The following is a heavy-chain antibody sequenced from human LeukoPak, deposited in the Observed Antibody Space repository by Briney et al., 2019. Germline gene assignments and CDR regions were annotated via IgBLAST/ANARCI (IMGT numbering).Heavy chain of an antibody. J-gene: IGHJ4*02. CDR1: GYTFTCYY. Sequence: SVKVSCKASGYTFTCYYMHWVRQAPGQGLEWMGGIIPIFGTANYAQKFQGRVTITADESTSTAYMELSSLRSEDTAVYYCARAHLLDYCSSTSCYTSPPAYWGQGTLVTVSS. V-gene: IGHV1-69*13. D-gene: IGHD2-2*02. CDR2: IIPIFGTA. CDR3: ARAHLLDYCSSTSCYTSPPAY.